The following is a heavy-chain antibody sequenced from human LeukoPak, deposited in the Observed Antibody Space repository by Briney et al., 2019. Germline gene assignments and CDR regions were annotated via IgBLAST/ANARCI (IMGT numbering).Heavy chain of an antibody. CDR3: ARGVPAAPYYFDY. Sequence: SETLSLTCTVSGGSISSYYWSWIRQPPGKGLEWIGYIYYSGSTNYNPSLKSRATISVDTSKNQFSLKLSSVTAADTAVYCCARGVPAAPYYFDYWGQGTLVTVSS. D-gene: IGHD2-2*01. CDR2: IYYSGST. J-gene: IGHJ4*02. CDR1: GGSISSYY. V-gene: IGHV4-59*01.